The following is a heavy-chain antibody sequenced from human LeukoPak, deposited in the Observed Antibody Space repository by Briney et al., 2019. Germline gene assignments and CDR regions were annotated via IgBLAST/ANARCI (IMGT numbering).Heavy chain of an antibody. CDR2: IYYSGST. D-gene: IGHD5-18*01. J-gene: IGHJ4*02. Sequence: SETLSLTCTVSGGSISSYYWSWIRPPAGKGLEWIGYIYYSGSTNYNPSLKTRVTISVDTSKNQFSLKLSSVTAADTAVYYCARHGGYSYGPFDYWGQGTLVTVSS. V-gene: IGHV4-59*08. CDR3: ARHGGYSYGPFDY. CDR1: GGSISSYY.